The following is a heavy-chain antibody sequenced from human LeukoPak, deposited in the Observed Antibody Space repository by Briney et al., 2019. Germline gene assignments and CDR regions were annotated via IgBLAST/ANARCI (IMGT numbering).Heavy chain of an antibody. CDR1: GGSISSYY. J-gene: IGHJ3*02. V-gene: IGHV4-59*12. CDR2: IYHSGST. CDR3: AREGGYSSSHGAFDI. Sequence: SETLSLTCTVSGGSISSYYWNWIRQPPGKGLEWIGYIYHSGSTYYNPSLKSRVTISVDRSKNQFSLKLSSVTAADTAVYYCAREGGYSSSHGAFDIWGQGTMVTVSS. D-gene: IGHD6-6*01.